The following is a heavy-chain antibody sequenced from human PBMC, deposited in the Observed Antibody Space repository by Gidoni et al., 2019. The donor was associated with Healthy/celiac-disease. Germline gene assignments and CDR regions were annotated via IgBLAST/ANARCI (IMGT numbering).Heavy chain of an antibody. V-gene: IGHV4-59*01. J-gene: IGHJ3*02. CDR1: GGPISSYY. D-gene: IGHD6-19*01. CDR3: AMTIAVAGTNAFDI. Sequence: QVQLQESGPGLVKPSETLSLTCTVAGGPISSYYWSWLRQRPGKGWEWIGYIYYSGSTNYNPSHKSRVTISGDTSKNQFFLKLSSVTAADTAVYYCAMTIAVAGTNAFDIWGQGTMVTVSS. CDR2: IYYSGST.